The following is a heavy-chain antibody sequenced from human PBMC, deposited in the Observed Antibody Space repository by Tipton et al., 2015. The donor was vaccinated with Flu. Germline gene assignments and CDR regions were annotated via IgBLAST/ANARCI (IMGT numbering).Heavy chain of an antibody. CDR1: GGSLSSFY. D-gene: IGHD3-3*01. Sequence: LRLSCTVSGGSLSSFYWSWIRQPAGKGLEWIGRIYTSGSTKYNPSLKSRVTISVDTSKNQFSLKLSSVTAADTAVYYCARDTILGVAHWGQGTLVTVSS. V-gene: IGHV4-4*07. CDR3: ARDTILGVAH. J-gene: IGHJ4*02. CDR2: IYTSGST.